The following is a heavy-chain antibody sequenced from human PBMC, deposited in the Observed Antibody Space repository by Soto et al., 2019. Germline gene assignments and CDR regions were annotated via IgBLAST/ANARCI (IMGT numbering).Heavy chain of an antibody. CDR1: GFTFSSSG. V-gene: IGHV3-33*01. Sequence: QVQLVESGGGVVQPGRSLRLSCAASGFTFSSSGMHWVRQAPGKGLDWVAIIWYDGSKKYYADSVKGRFTISRDNSKNTLYLQMNSLRAEDTAVYYCARVDTTMGRGYYFDYWGQGTLATVSS. CDR3: ARVDTTMGRGYYFDY. J-gene: IGHJ4*02. CDR2: IWYDGSKK. D-gene: IGHD5-18*01.